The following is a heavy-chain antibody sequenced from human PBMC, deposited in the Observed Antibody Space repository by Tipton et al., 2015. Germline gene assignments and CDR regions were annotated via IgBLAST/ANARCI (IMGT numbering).Heavy chain of an antibody. V-gene: IGHV3-11*01. J-gene: IGHJ6*02. CDR1: GFTFTDYY. Sequence: SLRLSCAASGFTFTDYYMSWIRQAPGKGLEWVSYISSSGYSIYYGDSVKGRFTISRDNANNSLYLQMNSLRAEDTAVYYCARGSYRSSGWYWGGSLPAYGLDVWGQGTTVTVSS. CDR3: ARGSYRSSGWYWGGSLPAYGLDV. D-gene: IGHD6-13*01. CDR2: ISSSGYSI.